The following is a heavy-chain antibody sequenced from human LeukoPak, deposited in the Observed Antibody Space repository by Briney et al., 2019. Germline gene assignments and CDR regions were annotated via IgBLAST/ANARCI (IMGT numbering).Heavy chain of an antibody. J-gene: IGHJ4*02. D-gene: IGHD5-24*01. CDR3: ARVRGGYNYY. CDR1: GGSFSGYY. V-gene: IGHV4-34*01. Sequence: SETLSLTCAVYGGSFSGYYWSWVRQPPGKGLVWIGEINHSGGTNYNPSLKSRVTISVDTSKNQFSLMLSSVSAADTAVYYCARVRGGYNYYWGQGTLVTVSS. CDR2: INHSGGT.